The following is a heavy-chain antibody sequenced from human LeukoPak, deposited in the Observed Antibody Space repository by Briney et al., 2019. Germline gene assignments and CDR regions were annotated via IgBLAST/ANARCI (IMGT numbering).Heavy chain of an antibody. CDR3: ARDRAWNYFDY. V-gene: IGHV3-30*03. CDR1: GFTFSRHG. J-gene: IGHJ4*02. D-gene: IGHD3-3*01. CDR2: ISNDGSRK. Sequence: GGSPRLSCAPSGFTFSRHGMHWVRQAPGKGLEWVAIISNDGSRKYYAHSVEGRFTISRDNSKNTLYLQMDSLRAEDTAVYYCARDRAWNYFDYWGQGTLVTVSS.